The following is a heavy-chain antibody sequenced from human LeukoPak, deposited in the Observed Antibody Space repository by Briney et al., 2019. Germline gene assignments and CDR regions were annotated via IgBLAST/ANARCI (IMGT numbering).Heavy chain of an antibody. CDR3: ARVRRVVPAAIGRAFDP. V-gene: IGHV1-8*03. Sequence: ASVKVSCKASGYTFTSYDINWVRQATGQGLEWMGWMNPNSGNTGYAQKFQGRVTITRNTSISTAYMELSSLRSEDTAVYYCARVRRVVPAAIGRAFDPWGQGTLVTVSS. D-gene: IGHD2-2*02. CDR2: MNPNSGNT. CDR1: GYTFTSYD. J-gene: IGHJ5*02.